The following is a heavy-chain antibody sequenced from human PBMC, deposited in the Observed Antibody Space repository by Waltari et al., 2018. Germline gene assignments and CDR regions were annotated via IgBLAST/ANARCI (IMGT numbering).Heavy chain of an antibody. CDR1: GGSFSFNTYS. D-gene: IGHD3-10*01. CDR2: VISIPVGI. J-gene: IGHJ6*04. V-gene: IGHV1-69*08. Sequence: QVQLVQSGAAVMKPGSSVTVSCKASGGSFSFNTYSLSWVRQAPGQGLEWLGGVISIPVGIDDAPSLQGRVSITADESTGTSYMELNSLRYEDTAVYYCATGIYEFASGCSWDVWGEGTSVTVSS. CDR3: ATGIYEFASGCSWDV.